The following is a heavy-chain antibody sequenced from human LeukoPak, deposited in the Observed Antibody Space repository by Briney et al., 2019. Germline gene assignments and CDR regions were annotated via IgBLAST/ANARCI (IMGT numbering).Heavy chain of an antibody. CDR3: ARVLYSSSEGRFDP. Sequence: PSETLSLTCTVSGGSISGGGYYWSWIRQHPGKGLEWIGYIYYTGSTYYNPSLKSRVTISVDTSKNQFSLKLSSVTAADTAVYYCARVLYSSSEGRFDPWGQGTLVTVSS. CDR1: GGSISGGGYY. J-gene: IGHJ5*02. V-gene: IGHV4-31*03. CDR2: IYYTGST. D-gene: IGHD6-13*01.